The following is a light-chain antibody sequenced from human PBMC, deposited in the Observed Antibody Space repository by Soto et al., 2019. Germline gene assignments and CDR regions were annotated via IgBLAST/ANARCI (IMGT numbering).Light chain of an antibody. Sequence: QSALTQPRSVSGSPGQSVTISCTGTSSDVGNYNYVSWYQQHPGKAPKLIIYDVTKRPSGVPNRFSGSKSGNTASLTISGLQADDESDYYCCSYAGRYIWVFGGGTKLTVL. CDR2: DVT. V-gene: IGLV2-11*01. CDR3: CSYAGRYIWV. CDR1: SSDVGNYNY. J-gene: IGLJ3*02.